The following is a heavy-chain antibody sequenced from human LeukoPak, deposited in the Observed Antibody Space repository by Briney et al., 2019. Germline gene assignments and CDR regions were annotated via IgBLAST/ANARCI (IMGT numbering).Heavy chain of an antibody. CDR1: GYTFTSYG. D-gene: IGHD2-2*01. CDR2: ISAYNGNT. Sequence: ASVKVSCKASGYTFTSYGISWVRQAPGQGLEWMGWISAYNGNTNYAQKLQGRVTMTTNTSTSTAYMELRSLRSDDTAVYYCARDHEVVAPAAPTGRDAFDTWGQGTMVTVSS. CDR3: ARDHEVVAPAAPTGRDAFDT. V-gene: IGHV1-18*01. J-gene: IGHJ3*02.